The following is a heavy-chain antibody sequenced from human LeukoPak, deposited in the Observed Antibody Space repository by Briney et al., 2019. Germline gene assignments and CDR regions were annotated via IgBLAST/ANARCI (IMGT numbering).Heavy chain of an antibody. CDR3: AKEERFLEWLPDY. V-gene: IGHV3-23*03. D-gene: IGHD3-3*01. J-gene: IGHJ4*02. Sequence: GGSLRLSCAASGLSFSSQAMTWVRQAPGKGLEWVSVIYSGGTTYYADSVKGRFTISRDNSKNTLYLQMNSLRGEDTAVYYCAKEERFLEWLPDYWGQGTLVTVSS. CDR1: GLSFSSQA. CDR2: IYSGGTT.